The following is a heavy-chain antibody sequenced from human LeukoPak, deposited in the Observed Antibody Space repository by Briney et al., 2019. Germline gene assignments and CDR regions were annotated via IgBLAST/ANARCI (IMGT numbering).Heavy chain of an antibody. V-gene: IGHV3-74*01. CDR2: ISTDGSST. J-gene: IGHJ4*02. CDR3: ARPSSGWYGS. D-gene: IGHD6-19*01. Sequence: GGSMRLSCAVSGFSFSSYWMHWVRQAPGKGLVWVSRISTDGSSTTYADSVRGRFTISRDNPKNTLYLQMDSLRAEDTAVYYCARPSSGWYGSWGQGTLVTVSS. CDR1: GFSFSSYW.